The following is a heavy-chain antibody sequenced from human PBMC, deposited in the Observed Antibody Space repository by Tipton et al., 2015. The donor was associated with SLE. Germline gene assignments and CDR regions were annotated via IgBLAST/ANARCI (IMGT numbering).Heavy chain of an antibody. CDR2: IYTSGST. CDR1: GGSISSSSYY. V-gene: IGHV4-61*09. CDR3: ARDLRDTDNWFDP. Sequence: TLSLTCTVSGGSISSSSYYWSWIRQPAGKGLEWIGYIYTSGSTNYNPSLKSRVTISVDTSKNQFSLKLSSVTAADTAVYYCARDLRDTDNWFDPWGQGTLVTVSS. J-gene: IGHJ5*02.